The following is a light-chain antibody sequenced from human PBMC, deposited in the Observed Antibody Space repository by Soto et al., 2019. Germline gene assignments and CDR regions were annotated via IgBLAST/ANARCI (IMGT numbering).Light chain of an antibody. Sequence: DIQMTQSPSFLSASLGDRVTITCRASQTISSFLYWYQQRPGKAPKLLIYATSNLHSGVPSRFSGAGSGTDFTLTINSLQPDDFATYYCQQSYSTPYTFGQGTKVDIK. V-gene: IGKV1-39*01. J-gene: IGKJ2*01. CDR2: ATS. CDR3: QQSYSTPYT. CDR1: QTISSF.